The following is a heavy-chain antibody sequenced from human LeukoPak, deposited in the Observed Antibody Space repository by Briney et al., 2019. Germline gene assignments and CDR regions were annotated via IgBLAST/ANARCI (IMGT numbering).Heavy chain of an antibody. J-gene: IGHJ4*02. CDR2: IDWDDDE. CDR3: ARMNIGSYYFDF. V-gene: IGHV2-70*01. Sequence: SGXXXSTSRMSVSWIRQPPGKALEWLALIDWDDDEYYSTSLKTRLTISKDTPKNQVVLSMTNMDPVDTATYFCARMNIGSYYFDFWGQGTVVTVS. D-gene: IGHD1-26*01. CDR1: GXXXSTSRMS.